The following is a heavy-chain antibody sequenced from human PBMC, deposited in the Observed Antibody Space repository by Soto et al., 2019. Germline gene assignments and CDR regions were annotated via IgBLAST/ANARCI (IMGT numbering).Heavy chain of an antibody. D-gene: IGHD3-22*01. CDR3: ARDGYYYDSSGYLDY. J-gene: IGHJ4*02. Sequence: PGGSLRLSCAASGFTFSNYGMHWVRQAPGKGLEWVAVIWYDGSNKYYADSVKGRFTISRDNSKNTLYLQMNSLRAEDTAVYYCARDGYYYDSSGYLDYWGQGTLVTVSS. CDR2: IWYDGSNK. V-gene: IGHV3-33*01. CDR1: GFTFSNYG.